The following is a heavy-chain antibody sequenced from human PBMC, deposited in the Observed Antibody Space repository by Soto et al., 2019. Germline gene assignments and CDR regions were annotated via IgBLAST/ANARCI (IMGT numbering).Heavy chain of an antibody. D-gene: IGHD3-22*01. CDR1: GGSISSYY. V-gene: IGHV4-59*01. Sequence: LSLTCTVSGGSISSYYWSWIRQPPGKGLEWIGYIYYSGSTNYNPSLKSRVTISVDTSKNQFSLKLSSVTAADTAVYYCARVGDYYDSSGYYYNWFDPWGQGTLVTVSS. CDR2: IYYSGST. J-gene: IGHJ5*02. CDR3: ARVGDYYDSSGYYYNWFDP.